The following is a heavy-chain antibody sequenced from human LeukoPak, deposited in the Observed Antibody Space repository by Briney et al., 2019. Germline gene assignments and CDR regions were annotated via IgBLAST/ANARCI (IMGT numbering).Heavy chain of an antibody. CDR1: GGSLSGYY. J-gene: IGHJ1*01. V-gene: IGHV4-34*01. CDR2: INHSGST. Sequence: SETLSLTCAVYGGSLSGYYWSWIRQPPGKGLEWIGEINHSGSTNYNPSLKSRVTISVDTSKNQFSLKLSSVTAADTAVYYCARGRYGDYVAEYFQHWGQGTLVTVSS. CDR3: ARGRYGDYVAEYFQH. D-gene: IGHD4-17*01.